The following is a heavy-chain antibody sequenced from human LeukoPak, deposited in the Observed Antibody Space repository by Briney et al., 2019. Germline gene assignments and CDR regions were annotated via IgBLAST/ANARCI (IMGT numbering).Heavy chain of an antibody. D-gene: IGHD5-24*01. CDR2: VIRDGSFT. V-gene: IGHV3-74*01. CDR3: VRDGDDFNFDY. Sequence: PGGSLRLSCAAPGFTFRSYWMHWVRQAPGKGLEWVSRVIRDGSFTNYADSVKGRFTISRDNVKNTLYLQMSSLRAEDTAVYFCVRDGDDFNFDYWGQGSLVTVSS. CDR1: GFTFRSYW. J-gene: IGHJ4*02.